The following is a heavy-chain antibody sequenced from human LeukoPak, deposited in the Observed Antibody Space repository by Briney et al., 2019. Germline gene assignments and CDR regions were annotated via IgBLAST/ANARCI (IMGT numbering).Heavy chain of an antibody. Sequence: RSLRLSCAASGFTFSSYGMHWVRQAPGKGLEWLAVIWYDGSNKYYADSVKGRFTISRDNSKNTLYLQMNSLRAEDTAVYYCARDRAAGTKGVFWFDPWGQGTLVTVSS. CDR3: ARDRAAGTKGVFWFDP. V-gene: IGHV3-33*01. D-gene: IGHD6-13*01. J-gene: IGHJ5*02. CDR1: GFTFSSYG. CDR2: IWYDGSNK.